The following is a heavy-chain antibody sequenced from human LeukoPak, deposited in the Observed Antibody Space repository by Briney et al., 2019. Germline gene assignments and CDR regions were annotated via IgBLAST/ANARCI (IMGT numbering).Heavy chain of an antibody. CDR2: ISGAGYNT. Sequence: PGGTLRLSCAASGFTFSISAMGWVRQAPGKGLEWVSAISGAGYNTYYADSVKGRFTLSRDNSKNTLFLQMNSLRAEDTALYYCAKDLKEGFCSTTSCYGIDSWGQGTLVTVSS. CDR3: AKDLKEGFCSTTSCYGIDS. J-gene: IGHJ4*02. D-gene: IGHD2-2*01. V-gene: IGHV3-23*01. CDR1: GFTFSISA.